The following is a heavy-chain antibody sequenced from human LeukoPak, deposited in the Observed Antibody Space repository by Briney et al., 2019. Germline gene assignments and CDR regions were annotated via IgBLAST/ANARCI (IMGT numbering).Heavy chain of an antibody. D-gene: IGHD6-13*01. CDR1: GGSISSYY. CDR3: ARLHKYSSSWYDMNWFDP. V-gene: IGHV4-4*07. Sequence: SETLSLTCTVSGGSISSYYWSWIRQPAGKGLEWIGRIYTSGSTNYNPSLKSRVTMSVDTSKNQFSLKLSSVTAADTAVYYCARLHKYSSSWYDMNWFDPWGQGTLVTVSS. CDR2: IYTSGST. J-gene: IGHJ5*02.